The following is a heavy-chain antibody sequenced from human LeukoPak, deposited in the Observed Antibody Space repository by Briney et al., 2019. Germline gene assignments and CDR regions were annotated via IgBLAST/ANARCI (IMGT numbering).Heavy chain of an antibody. CDR3: AREVYSYALDALDL. CDR2: ISTDGLQE. Sequence: GGPLILCCAACVFIINNYAMCCRRQPPGTGVGGVEVISTDGLQEYYADSVKGRFRTPTDTSKNPLYLQMNSLRSQDTAVYYCAREVYSYALDALDLWGQGTLVTVSS. D-gene: IGHD5-18*01. J-gene: IGHJ3*01. CDR1: VFIINNYA. V-gene: IGHV3-30*04.